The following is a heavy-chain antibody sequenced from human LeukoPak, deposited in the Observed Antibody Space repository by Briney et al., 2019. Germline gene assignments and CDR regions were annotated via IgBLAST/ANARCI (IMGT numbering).Heavy chain of an antibody. Sequence: GGSLRLSCAASGFTFNSYWMSWVRQAPGKGLEWVANINQDGSEKYYVDSVKGRFTISRDNAKNSLYLQMNSLRAEDTAVYYCARVGDSIPAAPFDYWGQGTLVTVSS. CDR2: INQDGSEK. J-gene: IGHJ4*02. V-gene: IGHV3-7*01. CDR1: GFTFNSYW. CDR3: ARVGDSIPAAPFDY. D-gene: IGHD6-13*01.